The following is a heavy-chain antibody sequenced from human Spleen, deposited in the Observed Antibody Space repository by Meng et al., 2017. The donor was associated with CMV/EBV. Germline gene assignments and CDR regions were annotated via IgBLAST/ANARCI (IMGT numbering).Heavy chain of an antibody. CDR1: GFTFSSND. V-gene: IGHV3-13*01. CDR2: IGSAGDR. Sequence: GESLKISCAASGFTFSSNDMHWVRQTPGKGLEWVSSIGSAGDRYYAGSVKGRFTISRENAKNSFSLQMNSLRVGDTAVYYCARQWDYGYNSLDYWGQGTLVTVSS. D-gene: IGHD3-16*01. CDR3: ARQWDYGYNSLDY. J-gene: IGHJ4*02.